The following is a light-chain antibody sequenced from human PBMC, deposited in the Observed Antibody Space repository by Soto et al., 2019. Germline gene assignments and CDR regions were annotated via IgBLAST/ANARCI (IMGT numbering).Light chain of an antibody. CDR1: QRVGIN. CDR3: REYDVWTRT. Sequence: QSTGTVSVTEGETATLSCGASQRVGINLAWYQQKPGQAPRILIYSASTRASGIPDRFSGSGSGTECTRTFGSLQSEDFGFVDCREYDVWTRTFCQGTKVDIK. J-gene: IGKJ1*01. CDR2: SAS. V-gene: IGKV3-15*01.